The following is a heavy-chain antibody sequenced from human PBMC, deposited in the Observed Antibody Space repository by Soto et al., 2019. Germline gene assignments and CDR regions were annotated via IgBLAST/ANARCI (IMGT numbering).Heavy chain of an antibody. V-gene: IGHV3-9*01. CDR3: AKAGMVRGYKNWFDP. Sequence: PGGSLRLSCAASGFTFDDYAMHWVRQAPGKGLEWDSGISWNSGSIGYADSVKGRFTISRDNAKNSLYLQMNSLRAEDTALYYCAKAGMVRGYKNWFDPWGQGTLVTVS. J-gene: IGHJ5*02. D-gene: IGHD3-10*01. CDR1: GFTFDDYA. CDR2: ISWNSGSI.